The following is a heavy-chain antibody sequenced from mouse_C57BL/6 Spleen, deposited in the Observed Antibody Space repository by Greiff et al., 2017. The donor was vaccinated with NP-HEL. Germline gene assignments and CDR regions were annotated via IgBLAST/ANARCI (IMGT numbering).Heavy chain of an antibody. D-gene: IGHD1-1*01. CDR2: IDPSDSYT. V-gene: IGHV1-69*01. J-gene: IGHJ1*03. CDR3: ARRGITTVDLYWYFDV. CDR1: GYTFTSYW. Sequence: QVQLQQPGAELVMPGASVKLSCKASGYTFTSYWMHWVKQRPGQGLEWIGEIDPSDSYTNYNQKFKGKSTLTVDKSSSTAYMQLSSLTSEDSAVYYCARRGITTVDLYWYFDVWGTGTTVTVSS.